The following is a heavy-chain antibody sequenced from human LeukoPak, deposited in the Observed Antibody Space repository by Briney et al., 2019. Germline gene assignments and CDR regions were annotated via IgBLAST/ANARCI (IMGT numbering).Heavy chain of an antibody. V-gene: IGHV3-21*01. CDR1: GFTFSSYS. D-gene: IGHD3-3*01. Sequence: PGGSLRLSCAASGFTFSSYSMNWVRQAPGKGLEWVSSISSSSSYIYYADSVKGRFTISRDNAKNSLYLQMNSLRAEDTAVYYCARQARGDFWSGYYGDDAFDIWGQGTMVTVSS. CDR3: ARQARGDFWSGYYGDDAFDI. CDR2: ISSSSSYI. J-gene: IGHJ3*02.